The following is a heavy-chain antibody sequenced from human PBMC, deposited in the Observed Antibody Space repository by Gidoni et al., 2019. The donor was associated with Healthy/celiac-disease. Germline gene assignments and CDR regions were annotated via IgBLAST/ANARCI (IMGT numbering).Heavy chain of an antibody. CDR1: GFTFSSYS. CDR3: ARGGDIVLMVYAEFDY. CDR2: ISSSSSSTI. J-gene: IGHJ4*02. Sequence: EVQLVESGGGLVQPGGSLRLSCAASGFTFSSYSMNWVRQAPGKGLEWVSYISSSSSSTIYYADSVKGRFTISRDNAKNSLYLQMNSLRAEDTAVYYCARGGDIVLMVYAEFDYWGQGTLVTVSS. V-gene: IGHV3-48*01. D-gene: IGHD2-8*01.